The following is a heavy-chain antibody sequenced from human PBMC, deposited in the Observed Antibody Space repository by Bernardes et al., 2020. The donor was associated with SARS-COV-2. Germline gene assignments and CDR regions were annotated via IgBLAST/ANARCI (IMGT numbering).Heavy chain of an antibody. J-gene: IGHJ4*02. Sequence: GGSLRLSCAASGFTFSNSWMHWVRQAPGKGLVWVSRINSDGSITTYGDSVKGRFTISRDNAKNTLYLQMNSLRAEDTAVYYCVRGPSGGYGRFDYWGQGALVTVSS. V-gene: IGHV3-74*01. CDR3: VRGPSGGYGRFDY. D-gene: IGHD5-12*01. CDR2: INSDGSIT. CDR1: GFTFSNSW.